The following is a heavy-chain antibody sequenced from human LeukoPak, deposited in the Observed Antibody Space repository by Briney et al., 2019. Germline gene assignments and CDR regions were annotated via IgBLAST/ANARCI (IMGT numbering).Heavy chain of an antibody. J-gene: IGHJ4*02. CDR1: GFTFRRYA. CDR2: ISGSDDSKT. CDR3: ATVAGDCSGGRCYLLRFDY. D-gene: IGHD2-15*01. V-gene: IGHV3-23*01. Sequence: GGSLRLSCAGSGFTFRRYAMNWVRQAPGKGLEWVSAISGSDDSKTYYAASVKGRFTISRDNSKNTLYLQMNSLRGDDTAVYYCATVAGDCSGGRCYLLRFDYWGQGTLVTVSS.